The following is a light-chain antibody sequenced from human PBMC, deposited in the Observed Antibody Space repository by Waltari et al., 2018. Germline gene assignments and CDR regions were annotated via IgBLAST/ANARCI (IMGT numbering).Light chain of an antibody. CDR3: CSYASSSTWI. CDR1: SSDVGSFHL. V-gene: IGLV2-23*02. CDR2: EVT. Sequence: QSALTQPASVSGSPGQSITISCTGTSSDVGSFHLVSWYQQHPGEAPKLIIYEVTKRPSGVSNRFSASKSGNTASLTISGLQAADEADYYCCSYASSSTWIFGGGTKLTVL. J-gene: IGLJ2*01.